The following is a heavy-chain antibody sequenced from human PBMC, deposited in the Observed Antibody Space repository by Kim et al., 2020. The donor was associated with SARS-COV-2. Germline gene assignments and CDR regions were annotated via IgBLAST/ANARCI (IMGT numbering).Heavy chain of an antibody. CDR2: IKSKTDGGTT. D-gene: IGHD3-16*02. V-gene: IGHV3-15*01. CDR1: GFTFSNAW. J-gene: IGHJ5*02. CDR3: TTDLPSYYDYVWGSYRYTENNWFDP. Sequence: GGSLRLSCAASGFTFSNAWMSWVRQAPGKGLEWVGRIKSKTDGGTTDYAAPVKGRFTISRDDSKNTLYLQMNSLKTEDTAVYYCTTDLPSYYDYVWGSYRYTENNWFDPWGQGTLVTVSS.